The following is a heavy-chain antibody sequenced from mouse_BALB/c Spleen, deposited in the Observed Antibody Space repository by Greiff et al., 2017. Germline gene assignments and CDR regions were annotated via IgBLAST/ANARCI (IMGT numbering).Heavy chain of an antibody. V-gene: IGHV1S56*01. Sequence: QVQLQQSGPELVKPGASVRISCKASGYTFTSYYIHWVKQRPGQGLEWIGWIYPGNVNTKYNEKFKGKATLTADKSSSTAYMQLSSLTSEDSAVYFCARGYDYDRDWYCDVWGAGTTVTVSS. J-gene: IGHJ1*01. CDR3: ARGYDYDRDWYCDV. CDR1: GYTFTSYY. D-gene: IGHD2-4*01. CDR2: IYPGNVNT.